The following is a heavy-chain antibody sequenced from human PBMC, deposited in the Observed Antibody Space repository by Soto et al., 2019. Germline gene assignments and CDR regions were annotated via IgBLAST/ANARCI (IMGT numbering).Heavy chain of an antibody. V-gene: IGHV4-34*02. CDR2: ITHSGGI. J-gene: IGHJ6*02. D-gene: IGHD3-10*01. Sequence: QVQLQQWGAGLLKPSATLSLTCAVHGGSFSGYYWSWIRQSPGKGLEWVGEITHSGGIKYNMSLKSHVTISVDTSKKQFSLKVNSVTAADTAVYYCARGRELVWFGEETFGVDVWGQGTTVTVSS. CDR3: ARGRELVWFGEETFGVDV. CDR1: GGSFSGYY.